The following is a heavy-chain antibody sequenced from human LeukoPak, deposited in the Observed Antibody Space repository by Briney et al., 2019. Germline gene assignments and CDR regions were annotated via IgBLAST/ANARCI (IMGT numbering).Heavy chain of an antibody. CDR2: ISSSGSTI. D-gene: IGHD6-13*01. V-gene: IGHV3-48*03. Sequence: GGSLRLSCAASGFTFSSYEMNWVRQAPGKGLEWVSYISSSGSTIYYADSVKGRFTISRDNAKNSLYLQMSSLRAEDTAVHYCARDLIAAATYYYYGMDVWGQGTTVTVSS. J-gene: IGHJ6*02. CDR1: GFTFSSYE. CDR3: ARDLIAAATYYYYGMDV.